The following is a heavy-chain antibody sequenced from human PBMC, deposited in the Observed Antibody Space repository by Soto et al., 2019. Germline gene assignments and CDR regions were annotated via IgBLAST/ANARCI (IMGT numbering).Heavy chain of an antibody. CDR1: GGTFSSYT. Sequence: QVQLVQSGAEVKKPGSSVKVSCKASGGTFSSYTISWVRQAPGQGLEWMGRIIPILGIANYAQKFQGRVTITADKSTSTAYLELSSLSSEDTAVYYCARVGHYGDAFDIWGQGTMVTVSS. CDR2: IIPILGIA. D-gene: IGHD3-10*01. CDR3: ARVGHYGDAFDI. V-gene: IGHV1-69*02. J-gene: IGHJ3*02.